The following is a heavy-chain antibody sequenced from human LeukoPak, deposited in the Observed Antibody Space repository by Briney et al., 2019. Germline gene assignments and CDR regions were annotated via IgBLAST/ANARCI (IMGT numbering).Heavy chain of an antibody. V-gene: IGHV3-7*01. J-gene: IGHJ5*02. CDR2: IKQDGSEK. CDR1: GFTFSTYA. Sequence: GGSLRLSCAASGFTFSTYAMSWVRQAPGKGLEWVANIKQDGSEKYYVDSVKGRFTISRDNAKNSLYLQMNSLRAEDPAVYYCARAPYCSSTSCLFDPWGQGTLVTVSS. D-gene: IGHD2-2*01. CDR3: ARAPYCSSTSCLFDP.